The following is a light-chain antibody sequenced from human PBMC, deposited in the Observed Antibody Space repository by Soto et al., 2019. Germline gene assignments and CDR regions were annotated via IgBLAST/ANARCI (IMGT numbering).Light chain of an antibody. CDR2: EVI. Sequence: QPVLTQPPSASGSPGQSVTISCAGTSSDVGGYNLVSWYQQHPGKAPKLMIYEVIKRPSGVPDRFSGSKSGNTASLTVSGLHAEDDADYYCSSYSGSDNFVVFGGGTKLTVL. CDR1: SSDVGGYNL. J-gene: IGLJ2*01. V-gene: IGLV2-8*01. CDR3: SSYSGSDNFVV.